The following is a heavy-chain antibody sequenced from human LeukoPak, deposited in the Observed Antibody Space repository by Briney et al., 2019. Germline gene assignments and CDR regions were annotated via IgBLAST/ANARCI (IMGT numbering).Heavy chain of an antibody. Sequence: PGKSLRLSCAASGFPFNNYGMHWVRQAPGKGLEWVAVTSYDGRNKHYPDSVKGRFTISRDISTDTLWLQMDSLRTEDTAVYYCAKGPLRGTAAAIDYWGQGTLVTVSS. V-gene: IGHV3-30*18. D-gene: IGHD2-2*01. CDR3: AKGPLRGTAAAIDY. CDR2: TSYDGRNK. CDR1: GFPFNNYG. J-gene: IGHJ4*02.